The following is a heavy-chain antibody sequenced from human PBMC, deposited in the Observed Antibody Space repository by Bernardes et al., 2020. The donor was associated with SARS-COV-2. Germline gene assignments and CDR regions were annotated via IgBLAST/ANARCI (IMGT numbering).Heavy chain of an antibody. D-gene: IGHD6-13*01. CDR2: INAGNGNT. CDR1: GDTFSSYS. CDR3: ARGGRGSSWYYDAFDI. Sequence: ASVKVSCKAPGDTFSSYSMHWVRQAPGQRLEWMGWINAGNGNTKYSQKFQGRVTITRDTSASTAYMEVSSLRSEDTAVYYCARGGRGSSWYYDAFDIWGQGTMVTVSS. V-gene: IGHV1-3*01. J-gene: IGHJ3*02.